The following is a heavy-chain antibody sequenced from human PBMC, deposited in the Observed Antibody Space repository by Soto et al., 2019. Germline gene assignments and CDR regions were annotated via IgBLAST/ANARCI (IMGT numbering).Heavy chain of an antibody. J-gene: IGHJ4*02. CDR3: AKDLYDFWSGYDY. CDR2: ISWNSGSI. Sequence: GGSLRLSCAASGFTFDDYAMHWVRQAPGKGLEWVSGISWNSGSIGYADSVKGRFTISRDNAKNSLYLQMNSLRAEDTALYYWAKDLYDFWSGYDYWGQGTLVTVAS. V-gene: IGHV3-9*01. CDR1: GFTFDDYA. D-gene: IGHD3-3*01.